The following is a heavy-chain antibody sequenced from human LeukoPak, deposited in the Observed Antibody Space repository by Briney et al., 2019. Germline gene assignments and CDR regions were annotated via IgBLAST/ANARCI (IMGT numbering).Heavy chain of an antibody. CDR2: IRSDGSDT. Sequence: GGSLRLSCAASGFTFSSYWMHWVRQAPGEGLVWVSRIRSDGSDTRYAGSVKGRFTISRDNAKNTLYLQMNSLRAEDTAVYYCARDWFYAIDYWGQGTLVTVSS. D-gene: IGHD2/OR15-2a*01. CDR3: ARDWFYAIDY. CDR1: GFTFSSYW. J-gene: IGHJ4*02. V-gene: IGHV3-74*01.